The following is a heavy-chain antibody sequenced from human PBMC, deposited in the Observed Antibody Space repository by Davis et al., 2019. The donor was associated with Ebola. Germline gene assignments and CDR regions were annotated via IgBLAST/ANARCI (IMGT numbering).Heavy chain of an antibody. V-gene: IGHV1-46*01. Sequence: AASVKVSCKASGYTFTSYYMHWVRQAPGQGLEWMGIINPSGGSTSYAQKFQGRVTMTRDTSISTAYMELSRLRSDDTAVYYCARGRAARRGWWFDPWGQGTLVTVSS. CDR2: INPSGGST. CDR3: ARGRAARRGWWFDP. J-gene: IGHJ5*02. CDR1: GYTFTSYY. D-gene: IGHD6-6*01.